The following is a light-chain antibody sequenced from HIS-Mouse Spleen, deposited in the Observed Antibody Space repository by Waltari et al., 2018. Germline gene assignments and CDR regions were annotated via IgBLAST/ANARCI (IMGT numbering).Light chain of an antibody. CDR2: WAS. CDR1: QSVLYSSNNKNY. Sequence: DIVMTQSPDSLAVSLGERATINCESSQSVLYSSNNKNYLAWYQQKPGQPPKLLIYWASTRESGVPDRFSGSGSGTDLTLTISSLQAEDVAVYYCQQYYSTITFGQGTRLEIK. J-gene: IGKJ5*01. CDR3: QQYYSTIT. V-gene: IGKV4-1*01.